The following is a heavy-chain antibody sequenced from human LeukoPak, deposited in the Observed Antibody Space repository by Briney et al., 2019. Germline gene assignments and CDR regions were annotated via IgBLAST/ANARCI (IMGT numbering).Heavy chain of an antibody. J-gene: IGHJ5*02. CDR2: IYHSGST. D-gene: IGHD2/OR15-2a*01. Sequence: PSETLSLTCAVSGGSISSTNWWSWVRQPPGKGLEWIGEIYHSGSTNYNPSLKSRVTISVDKSKNQFSLKLSSVTAADTAVYYCARTPREPYYFDPWFDPWGQGTLVTVSS. CDR1: GGSISSTNW. V-gene: IGHV4-4*02. CDR3: ARTPREPYYFDPWFDP.